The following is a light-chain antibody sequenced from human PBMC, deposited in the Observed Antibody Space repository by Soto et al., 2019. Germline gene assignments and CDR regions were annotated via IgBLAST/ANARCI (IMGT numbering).Light chain of an antibody. V-gene: IGLV2-8*01. CDR1: SSDVGGYNY. CDR2: EVS. Sequence: QSALTQPPSASGSPGQSVTISCIGTSSDVGGYNYVSWYHQHPGKAPKLMIYEVSKRPSGVPDRFSGSKSGNTASLTVSGLKDEDEADSYCSSSAASNNLGVFGGGTKLPV. J-gene: IGLJ2*01. CDR3: SSSAASNNLGV.